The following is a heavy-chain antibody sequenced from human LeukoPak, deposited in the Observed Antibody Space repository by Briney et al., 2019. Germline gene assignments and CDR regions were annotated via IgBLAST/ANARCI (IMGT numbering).Heavy chain of an antibody. CDR3: AREPTYTNSWYTTCDY. D-gene: IGHD6-19*01. CDR1: GFTLNNYE. V-gene: IGHV3-48*03. Sequence: GGSLRLSCAASGFTLNNYEMNWVRQAPGKGLEWVPYISSSGSTRYYADSVKGRFTISRDNAKSSLYLQMSSLRAEDTAVYYCAREPTYTNSWYTTCDYWGQGTLVTVSS. CDR2: ISSSGSTR. J-gene: IGHJ4*02.